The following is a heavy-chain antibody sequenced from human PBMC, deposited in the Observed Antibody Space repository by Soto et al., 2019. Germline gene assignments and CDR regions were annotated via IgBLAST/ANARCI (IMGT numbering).Heavy chain of an antibody. CDR2: ISRDGSNK. CDR3: ARSRNGAVPDSINF. J-gene: IGHJ4*02. Sequence: GGSLRLSCAASGFTFSSYGMHWVRQAPGEGLEWVAVISRDGSNKYYGDSVKGRLTVSRDNSNNTLYLSMTSLRPDDTAVFYCARSRNGAVPDSINFWGQGTLVTVSS. CDR1: GFTFSSYG. D-gene: IGHD2-8*01. V-gene: IGHV3-30*03.